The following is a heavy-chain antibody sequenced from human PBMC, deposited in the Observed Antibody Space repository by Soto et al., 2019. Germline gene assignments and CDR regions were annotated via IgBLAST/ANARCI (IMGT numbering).Heavy chain of an antibody. J-gene: IGHJ3*02. CDR3: ASTTARAAFDI. CDR2: IDPSGGST. V-gene: IGHV1-46*01. D-gene: IGHD1-1*01. CDR1: GSSFTMSY. Sequence: ASVXGSFRSSGSSFTMSYRRCFLQAPGQGLEWMGIIDPSGGSTSYAQKFQGRVTTTRDKSTSTVYMELRSLRSEDTAVSYCASTTARAAFDIWGERPMVTV.